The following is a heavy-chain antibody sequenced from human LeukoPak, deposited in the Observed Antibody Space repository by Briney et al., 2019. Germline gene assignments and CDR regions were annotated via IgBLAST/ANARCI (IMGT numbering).Heavy chain of an antibody. Sequence: GASVKVSCKASGYTFTSYAIHWVRQAPGQRLEWMGWINARNGDTKYSQKFQGRVTITRDTSASTAYMQLSSLRSEDTAVYYCARGGSYVNPHFDYWGQGTLVTVSS. D-gene: IGHD1-26*01. V-gene: IGHV1-3*01. CDR3: ARGGSYVNPHFDY. CDR1: GYTFTSYA. CDR2: INARNGDT. J-gene: IGHJ4*02.